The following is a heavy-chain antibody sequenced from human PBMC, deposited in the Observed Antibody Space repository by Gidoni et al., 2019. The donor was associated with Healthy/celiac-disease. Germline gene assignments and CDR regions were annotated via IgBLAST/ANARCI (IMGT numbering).Heavy chain of an antibody. D-gene: IGHD2-15*01. CDR2: IWYDGSNK. CDR1: GFTFSSYG. J-gene: IGHJ4*02. Sequence: QVQLVESGGGVVQPGRSLRLSCAASGFTFSSYGMHWVRQAPGKGLEWVAVIWYDGSNKYYADSVKGRFTISRDNSKNTLYLQMNSLRAEDTAVYYCARDSQRSGGSRGYYFDYWGQGTLVTVSS. V-gene: IGHV3-33*01. CDR3: ARDSQRSGGSRGYYFDY.